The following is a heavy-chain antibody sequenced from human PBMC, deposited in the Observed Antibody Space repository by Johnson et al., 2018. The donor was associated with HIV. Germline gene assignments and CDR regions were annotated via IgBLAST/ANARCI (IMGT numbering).Heavy chain of an antibody. CDR3: AKDLPPNSSWYGAPDAFDI. D-gene: IGHD6-13*01. J-gene: IGHJ3*02. CDR1: GFTFSSYG. V-gene: IGHV3-30*02. Sequence: QVQLVESGGGVVQPGGSLRLSCAASGFTFSSYGMHWVRQAPGKGLEWVAFIRYDGSNKYYADSVKGRFTISRDNSKNTLYLQMNSLRAEDTAVYYCAKDLPPNSSWYGAPDAFDIWGQGTMVTVSS. CDR2: IRYDGSNK.